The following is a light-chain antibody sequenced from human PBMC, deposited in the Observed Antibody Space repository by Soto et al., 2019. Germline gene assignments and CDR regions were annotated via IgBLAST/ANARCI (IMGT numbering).Light chain of an antibody. CDR3: QHYKTYPGT. CDR1: QSISTW. V-gene: IGKV1-5*03. CDR2: KAS. J-gene: IGKJ1*01. Sequence: DIQMTQSPSTLSASVGDRVTITCRASQSISTWLAWYQQKPGKAPKLLIYKASTLQSGVPSRFSGSGSGTEFTLTISSLQPDDFATYFCQHYKTYPGTFGQGTKVEIK.